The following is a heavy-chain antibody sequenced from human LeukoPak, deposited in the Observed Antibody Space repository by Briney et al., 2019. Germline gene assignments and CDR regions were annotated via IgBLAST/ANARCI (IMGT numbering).Heavy chain of an antibody. V-gene: IGHV3-33*01. Sequence: PGGSLRLSCAASRSTFSSYGMHWVRQAPGKGLEWVAVIRYDGSNKNYADSVKGRFTISRDNSKNTLYLQINSLRAEDTAVYYCARDRAAAMEYYYMDVWGKGTTVTVSS. CDR3: ARDRAAAMEYYYMDV. D-gene: IGHD2-2*01. CDR2: IRYDGSNK. CDR1: RSTFSSYG. J-gene: IGHJ6*03.